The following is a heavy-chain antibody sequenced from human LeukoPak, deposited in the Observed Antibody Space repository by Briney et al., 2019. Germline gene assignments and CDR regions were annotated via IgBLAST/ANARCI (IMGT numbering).Heavy chain of an antibody. J-gene: IGHJ4*02. D-gene: IGHD5-12*01. Sequence: GGSLRLSCAASGFTFSSYGMHWVRQAPGKGLEWVAFIRYDGSNKYYADSVKGRFTISRDNSNNTLYLQMNSLRAEDTAVYYGARDLARYRSYDYGGGYWGQGTLVTVSS. V-gene: IGHV3-30*02. CDR2: IRYDGSNK. CDR3: ARDLARYRSYDYGGGY. CDR1: GFTFSSYG.